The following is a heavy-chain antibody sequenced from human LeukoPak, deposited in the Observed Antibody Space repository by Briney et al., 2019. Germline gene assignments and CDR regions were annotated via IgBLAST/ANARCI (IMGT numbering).Heavy chain of an antibody. D-gene: IGHD2-2*01. CDR1: GYSFINFW. Sequence: GESLKISCKGFGYSFINFWIGWVRQMPGKGLEWMGIIYPGDSDTRYSPSFQGQVTISADKSISTAYLQWSSLKASDTAMYYCARLPGAAAPIRYWGQGTLVTVSS. CDR3: ARLPGAAAPIRY. V-gene: IGHV5-51*01. J-gene: IGHJ4*02. CDR2: IYPGDSDT.